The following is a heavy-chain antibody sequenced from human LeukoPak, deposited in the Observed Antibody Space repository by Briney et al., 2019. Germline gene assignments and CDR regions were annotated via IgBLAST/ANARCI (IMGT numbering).Heavy chain of an antibody. CDR2: ISGSGGST. D-gene: IGHD2-15*01. V-gene: IGHV3-23*01. J-gene: IGHJ4*02. CDR1: GFTFSSCA. CDR3: AKDHERYCSGGSCSGFDY. Sequence: GGSLRLSCAASGFTFSSCAMSWVRQAPGKGLEWVSAISGSGGSTYYADSVKGRFTISRDNSKNTLYLQMNSLRAEDTAVYYCAKDHERYCSGGSCSGFDYWGQGTLVTVSS.